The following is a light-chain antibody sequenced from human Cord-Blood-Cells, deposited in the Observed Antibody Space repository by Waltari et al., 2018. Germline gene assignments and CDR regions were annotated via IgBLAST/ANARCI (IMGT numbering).Light chain of an antibody. CDR3: QQYNSYST. CDR1: QSISSW. CDR2: DAS. J-gene: IGKJ5*01. Sequence: DIQMTQSPSTLSASVGDRVTITCRASQSISSWLAWYQQKPGKAPKLLIYDASILESGVPLRFIGSESGPEFLLTISSLRPDDFAIYYGQQYNSYSTFGQGTRLEIK. V-gene: IGKV1-5*01.